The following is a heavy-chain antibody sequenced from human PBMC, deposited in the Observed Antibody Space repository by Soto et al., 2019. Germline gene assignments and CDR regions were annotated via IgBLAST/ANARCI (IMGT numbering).Heavy chain of an antibody. CDR3: ARKLRTASTYFDY. CDR1: GGSISSSSYY. V-gene: IGHV4-39*01. D-gene: IGHD1-7*01. Sequence: SETLSLTCTVSGGSISSSSYYWGWIRQPPGKGLEWIGSIYYRGSTYYNPSLKSRVTISVDTSKNQFSLKLSSVTAADTAVYYCARKLRTASTYFDYWGQGTLVTVYS. J-gene: IGHJ4*02. CDR2: IYYRGST.